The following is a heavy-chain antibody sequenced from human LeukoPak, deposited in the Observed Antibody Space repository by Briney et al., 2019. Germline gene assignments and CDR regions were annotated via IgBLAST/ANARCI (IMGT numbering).Heavy chain of an antibody. D-gene: IGHD4-17*01. J-gene: IGHJ5*02. CDR3: ATLRYDYGDANWFDP. Sequence: GGSLRLSCAASGFTFSSYWMSWVRQAPGKGLEWVANIKQDGSEKYYVDSVKGRFTISRDNAKNSLYLQMNSLRAEDTAVYYCATLRYDYGDANWFDPWGQGTLVTVSS. CDR1: GFTFSSYW. V-gene: IGHV3-7*01. CDR2: IKQDGSEK.